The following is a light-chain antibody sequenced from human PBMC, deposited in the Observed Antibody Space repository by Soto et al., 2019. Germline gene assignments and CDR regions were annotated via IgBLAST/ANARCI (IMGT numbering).Light chain of an antibody. CDR3: SSYTSATTYV. CDR2: DVS. CDR1: ISDVGAYNY. Sequence: QSVLTQPASVSGSPGQSITISCTGNISDVGAYNYVSLYQQHHPGKAPKLIMYDVSHRPSGVSNRFSGSKSGNTASLTISGLQTEDEADYYCSSYTSATTYVFGTGTKVTVL. V-gene: IGLV2-14*03. J-gene: IGLJ1*01.